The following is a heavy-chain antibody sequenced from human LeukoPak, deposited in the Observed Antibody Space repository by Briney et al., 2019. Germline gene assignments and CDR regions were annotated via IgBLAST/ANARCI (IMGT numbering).Heavy chain of an antibody. V-gene: IGHV3-15*01. CDR1: GFTFSNTW. D-gene: IGHD6-13*01. Sequence: GGSLRLSCAASGFTFSNTWMNWVRQAPGKALEWVGHVKSKTDGGTTDYAAPVKGRFTISRDNSKNTLYLQMSTLRAEDTAVYYCAKRGGSSWSYFDYWGQGTLVTVSS. J-gene: IGHJ4*02. CDR2: VKSKTDGGTT. CDR3: AKRGGSSWSYFDY.